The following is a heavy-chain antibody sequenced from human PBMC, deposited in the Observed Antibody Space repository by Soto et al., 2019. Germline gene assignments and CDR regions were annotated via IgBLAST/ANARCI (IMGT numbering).Heavy chain of an antibody. CDR1: GGSISSGGYS. Sequence: QLQLQESGSGLVKPSQTLSLTCGVSGGSISSGGYSWNWIRQTPGKGLEWIGYIYPNGNTYYNPSLDRRDTISIDMSKDQLSLPLISVTAADTAVYFCARVGGWFAPWGQGTLVIVST. V-gene: IGHV4-30-2*01. J-gene: IGHJ5*02. CDR3: ARVGGWFAP. D-gene: IGHD3-16*01. CDR2: IYPNGNT.